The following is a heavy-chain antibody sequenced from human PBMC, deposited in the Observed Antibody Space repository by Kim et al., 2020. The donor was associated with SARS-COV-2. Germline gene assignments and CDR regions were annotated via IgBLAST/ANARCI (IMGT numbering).Heavy chain of an antibody. CDR3: ARDWGIQRWHNYFDY. J-gene: IGHJ4*02. V-gene: IGHV3-21*01. D-gene: IGHD5-18*01. Sequence: AVKARITISRDNAKNSLYLQMNSLRAEDTAVYYCARDWGIQRWHNYFDYWGQGTLGTVSS.